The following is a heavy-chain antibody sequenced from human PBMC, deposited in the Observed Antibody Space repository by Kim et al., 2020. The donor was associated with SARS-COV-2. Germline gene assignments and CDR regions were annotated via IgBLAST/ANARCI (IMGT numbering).Heavy chain of an antibody. J-gene: IGHJ4*02. Sequence: GGSLRLSCAASGFTFSSYEMNWVRQAPGKGLEWVSYISSSGSTIYYADSVKGRFTISRDNAKNSLYLQMNSLRAEDTAVYYCASAGNYYGSGFDWGQGTLVTVSS. CDR3: ASAGNYYGSGFD. CDR2: ISSSGSTI. V-gene: IGHV3-48*03. CDR1: GFTFSSYE. D-gene: IGHD3-10*01.